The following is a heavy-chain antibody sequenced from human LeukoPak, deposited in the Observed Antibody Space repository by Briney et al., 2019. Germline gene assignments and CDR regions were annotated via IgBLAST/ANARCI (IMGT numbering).Heavy chain of an antibody. D-gene: IGHD6-13*01. Sequence: SETLSLTCTVSGGSISSYYWSWIRQPPGKGLEGIGYIYYSGSTNYNPSLKSRVTISVDTSKNQFSLKLSSVTAADTAVYYCARVYSSSWYYFDYWGQGTLVTVSS. CDR1: GGSISSYY. CDR3: ARVYSSSWYYFDY. CDR2: IYYSGST. J-gene: IGHJ4*02. V-gene: IGHV4-59*01.